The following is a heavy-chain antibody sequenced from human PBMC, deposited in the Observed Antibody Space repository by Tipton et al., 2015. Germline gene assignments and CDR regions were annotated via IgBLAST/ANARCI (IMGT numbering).Heavy chain of an antibody. CDR1: GGSVSSGSYY. CDR3: ACQDYDSLTRDYQTVDY. CDR2: IYYTGST. V-gene: IGHV4-39*01. Sequence: TLSLTCTVSGGSVSSGSYYWSWIRQPPGKGLEWIGTIYYTGSTSYNPSLKSRVTISVDTSKNQFSLKLTSVTAADTAVYYCACQDYDSLTRDYQTVDYWGQGTLVTVSS. D-gene: IGHD3-9*01. J-gene: IGHJ4*02.